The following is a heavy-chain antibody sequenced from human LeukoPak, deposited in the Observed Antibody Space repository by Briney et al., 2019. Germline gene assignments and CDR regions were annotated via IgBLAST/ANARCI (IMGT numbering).Heavy chain of an antibody. CDR3: ARDANYYDSRGENYFNC. J-gene: IGHJ4*02. CDR2: IKRDGSNT. D-gene: IGHD3-22*01. CDR1: GFAFSSYW. Sequence: GGSLRLSCAASGFAFSSYWMSWVRQAPGKGLEWVANIKRDGSNTYYVDSVKGRFTISRDNAKNSLYLQLNSLRAEDTAVYYCARDANYYDSRGENYFNCWGQGTLVTVSS. V-gene: IGHV3-7*01.